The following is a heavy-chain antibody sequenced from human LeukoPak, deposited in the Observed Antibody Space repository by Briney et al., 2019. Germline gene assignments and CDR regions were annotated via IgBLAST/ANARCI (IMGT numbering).Heavy chain of an antibody. CDR2: INRDGSRT. CDR1: GFTFGNHW. V-gene: IGHV3-74*01. J-gene: IGHJ6*02. D-gene: IGHD4-17*01. Sequence: GGSLRLSCAASGFTFGNHWMHWVRQAPGKGLMWVSRINRDGSRTDYADSVKGRFTISRDNAKNSLYLQMNSLRAEDTAVYYCARDAAPHDYGDYVSSTVYYYGMDVWGQGTTVTVSS. CDR3: ARDAAPHDYGDYVSSTVYYYGMDV.